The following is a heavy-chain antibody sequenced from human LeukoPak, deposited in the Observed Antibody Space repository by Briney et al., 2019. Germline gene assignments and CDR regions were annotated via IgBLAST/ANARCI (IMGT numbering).Heavy chain of an antibody. Sequence: ASVTVSCTASGYTFTGYYMHWVRQAPGQGLERMGWINPNSGGTNYAQKFQGRVTMTRDTSISTAYMELSRLRSDDTAVYYCAREVGYSNYARFFDYWGQGTLVTVSS. V-gene: IGHV1-2*02. CDR3: AREVGYSNYARFFDY. CDR1: GYTFTGYY. J-gene: IGHJ4*02. CDR2: INPNSGGT. D-gene: IGHD4-4*01.